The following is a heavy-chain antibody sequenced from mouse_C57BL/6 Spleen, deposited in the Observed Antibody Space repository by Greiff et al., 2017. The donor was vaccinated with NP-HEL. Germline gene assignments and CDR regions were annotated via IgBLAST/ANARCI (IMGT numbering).Heavy chain of an antibody. CDR2: IHPNSGST. CDR3: ARDDYDDGRDYYAMDY. Sequence: QVQLQQPGAELVKPGASVKLSCKASGYTFTSYWMHWVKQRPGQGLEWIGMIHPNSGSTNYNEKFKSKATLTVDKSSSTAYMQLSSLTSEDSAVYYCARDDYDDGRDYYAMDYWGQGTSVTVSS. CDR1: GYTFTSYW. D-gene: IGHD2-4*01. V-gene: IGHV1-64*01. J-gene: IGHJ4*01.